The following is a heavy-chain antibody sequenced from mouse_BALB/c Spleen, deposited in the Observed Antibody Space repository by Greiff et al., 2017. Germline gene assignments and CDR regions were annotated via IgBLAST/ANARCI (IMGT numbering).Heavy chain of an antibody. CDR1: GFSLTSYG. D-gene: IGHD2-10*02. J-gene: IGHJ3*01. CDR2: IWSGGST. V-gene: IGHV2-2*02. CDR3: ARMYGNYLWFAY. Sequence: VKLVESGPGLVQPSQSLSITCTVSGFSLTSYGVHWVRQSPGKGLEWLGVIWSGGSTDYNAAFISRLSISKDNSKSQVFLKMNSLQANDTAIYYCARMYGNYLWFAYWGQGTLVTVSA.